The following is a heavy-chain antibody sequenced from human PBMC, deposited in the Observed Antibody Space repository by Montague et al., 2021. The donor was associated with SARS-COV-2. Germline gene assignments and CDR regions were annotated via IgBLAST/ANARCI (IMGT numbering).Heavy chain of an antibody. CDR1: GGSFIDYY. V-gene: IGHV4-34*01. D-gene: IGHD3-22*01. CDR2: SNHSGST. Sequence: SETLSLTCAVYGGSFIDYYWSWIRQPPGKGLEWIVVSNHSGSTNSNPTLKSRVSISVDTAKTQFSLKLRSVTAADTDVSYCARAIVDVTMIIVVMTGVEHYFDFWGQGTLVTVSS. J-gene: IGHJ4*02. CDR3: ARAIVDVTMIIVVMTGVEHYFDF.